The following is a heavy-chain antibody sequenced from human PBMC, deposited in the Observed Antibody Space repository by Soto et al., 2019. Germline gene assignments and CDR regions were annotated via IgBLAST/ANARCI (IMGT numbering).Heavy chain of an antibody. V-gene: IGHV1-18*01. CDR1: GYSFTSYG. J-gene: IGHJ4*02. CDR3: SRDGYFDY. Sequence: QVQLVQSGAEVKKPGASVKVSCKASGYSFTSYGIAWVRQAPGQGLEWMGWISADNGNTNYAQKVQDRVNMTTDAFTSTAYMELRSLRSDDTAVYYCSRDGYFDYWGQGTLGTGSS. CDR2: ISADNGNT.